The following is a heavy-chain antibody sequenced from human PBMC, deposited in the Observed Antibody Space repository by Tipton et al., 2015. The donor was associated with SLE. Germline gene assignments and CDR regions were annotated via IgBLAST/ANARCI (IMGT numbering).Heavy chain of an antibody. V-gene: IGHV4-59*01. J-gene: IGHJ6*02. D-gene: IGHD6-13*01. CDR3: ARDESSSWPYYYGMDV. CDR2: IYYSGST. Sequence: TLSLTCTVSGGSISSYYWSWIRQPPGKGLEWIGYIYYSGSTNYNPSLKSRVTISVDTSKNQFSLKLSSVTAADTAVYYCARDESSSWPYYYGMDVWGQGTTVTVSS. CDR1: GGSISSYY.